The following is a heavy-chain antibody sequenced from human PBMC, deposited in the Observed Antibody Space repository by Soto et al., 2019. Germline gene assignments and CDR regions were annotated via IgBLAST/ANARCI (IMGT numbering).Heavy chain of an antibody. D-gene: IGHD1-26*01. V-gene: IGHV3-33*01. CDR1: GLRFSGNG. CDR3: ARVLGATLFDY. Sequence: QVQLVESGGGVVQPGTSLRLSCAVSGLRFSGNGFHWVRQAPGRGLEWVALIWYDGSNKYYADSVRGRFTVSRDDSKNTLYLQMNSLRAEDTAVYYCARVLGATLFDYWGQGTLVTVSS. CDR2: IWYDGSNK. J-gene: IGHJ4*02.